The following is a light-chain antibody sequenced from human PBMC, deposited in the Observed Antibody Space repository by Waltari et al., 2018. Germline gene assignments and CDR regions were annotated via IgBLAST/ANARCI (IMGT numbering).Light chain of an antibody. CDR1: QSVSSN. J-gene: IGKJ2*01. CDR3: QQYNNWPQT. CDR2: GAS. V-gene: IGKV3-15*01. Sequence: EIVMTQSPATLSVSPGERASLTCSASQSVSSNLDWYQQKPGQAPRLLIYGASARATGIPARFSGSGSGTEFTLTISSLQSEDFAVYYCQQYNNWPQTFGQGTKLEIK.